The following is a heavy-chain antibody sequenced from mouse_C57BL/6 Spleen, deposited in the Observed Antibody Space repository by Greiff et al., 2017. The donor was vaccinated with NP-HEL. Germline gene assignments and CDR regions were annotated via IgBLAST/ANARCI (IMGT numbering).Heavy chain of an antibody. J-gene: IGHJ2*01. CDR3: ARTGTDY. D-gene: IGHD4-1*01. Sequence: EVQVVESGGGLVKPGGSLKLSCAASGFTFSSYAMSWVRQTPEKRLEWVATISDGGSYTYYPDNVKGRFTISRDNAKNNLYLQMSHLKSEDTAMYYCARTGTDYWGQGTTLTVSS. V-gene: IGHV5-4*01. CDR1: GFTFSSYA. CDR2: ISDGGSYT.